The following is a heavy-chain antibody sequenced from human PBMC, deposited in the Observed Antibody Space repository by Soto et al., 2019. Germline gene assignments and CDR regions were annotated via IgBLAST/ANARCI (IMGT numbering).Heavy chain of an antibody. D-gene: IGHD6-6*01. V-gene: IGHV1-69*06. CDR2: IIPIFGTA. CDR1: VGTFSSYA. Sequence: SVKVSCKASVGTFSSYAISWVRQAPGQGLEWMGGIIPIFGTANYAQKFQGRVTITADKSTSTAYMELSSLRSEDTAVYYCARERERYSSSFLFDYWGQGTLVTVSS. CDR3: ARERERYSSSFLFDY. J-gene: IGHJ4*02.